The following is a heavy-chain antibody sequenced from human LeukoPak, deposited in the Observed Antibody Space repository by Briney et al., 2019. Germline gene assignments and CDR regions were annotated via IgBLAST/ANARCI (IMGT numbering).Heavy chain of an antibody. CDR1: GYSISSGYY. Sequence: SETLSLTXAVSGYSISSGYYWGWLREPPGKGLEWIGSIYHSGSTYYNPSLKSRVTISVDTSKNQFSLKLSSVTAADTAVYYCAREGVAATDRYYYYYMDVWGKGTTVTVSS. D-gene: IGHD2-15*01. CDR3: AREGVAATDRYYYYYMDV. V-gene: IGHV4-38-2*02. J-gene: IGHJ6*03. CDR2: IYHSGST.